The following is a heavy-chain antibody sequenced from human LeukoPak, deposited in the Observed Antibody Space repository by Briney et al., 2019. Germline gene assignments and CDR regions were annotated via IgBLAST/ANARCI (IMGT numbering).Heavy chain of an antibody. CDR3: AKNPSSGYYLYDY. Sequence: GGSLRLSCAASGFTFSSYAMSWVRQAPGKGLEWVSAISGSGGSTYYADSVKGRFTISRDNSKNTLHLQMNSLRAEDTAVYYCAKNPSSGYYLYDYWGQGTLVTVSS. J-gene: IGHJ4*02. CDR1: GFTFSSYA. CDR2: ISGSGGST. D-gene: IGHD3-22*01. V-gene: IGHV3-23*01.